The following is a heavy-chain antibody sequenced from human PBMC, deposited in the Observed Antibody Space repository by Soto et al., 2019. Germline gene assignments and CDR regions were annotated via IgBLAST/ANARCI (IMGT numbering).Heavy chain of an antibody. D-gene: IGHD1-26*01. Sequence: QVHLVQSGAEVKKPGASVKVSCKASGYTFTSYGITWVRQAPGQGLEWMGWISAHNGNTDYAQKLQGRVIVTRDTPTRTAYMELSCLRSDDTAVYYCAKGRYGDYWGQGALVTVSS. CDR1: GYTFTSYG. CDR2: ISAHNGNT. CDR3: AKGRYGDY. J-gene: IGHJ4*02. V-gene: IGHV1-18*01.